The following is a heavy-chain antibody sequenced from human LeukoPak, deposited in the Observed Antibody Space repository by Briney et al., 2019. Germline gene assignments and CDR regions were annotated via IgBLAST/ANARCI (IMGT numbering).Heavy chain of an antibody. V-gene: IGHV3-23*01. J-gene: IGHJ4*02. CDR2: ISGSGGST. D-gene: IGHD2-2*01. CDR1: GFTFSSYA. CDR3: AKDYAEGDYFDY. Sequence: PGGSLRLSCAASGFTFSSYAMSWVRQAPGKGLEWVSAISGSGGSTYYADSVKGRFTISRDNYKNTLYLQMNSLRAEDTAVYYCAKDYAEGDYFDYWGQGTLVTVSS.